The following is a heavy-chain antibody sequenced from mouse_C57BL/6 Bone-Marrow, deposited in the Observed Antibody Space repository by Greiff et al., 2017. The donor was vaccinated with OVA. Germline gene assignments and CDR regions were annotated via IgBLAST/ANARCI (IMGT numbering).Heavy chain of an antibody. CDR1: GYTFTSYW. V-gene: IGHV1-50*01. CDR3: AIDPSIYSGSSYKFDY. CDR2: IDPPDSYN. D-gene: IGHD1-1*01. J-gene: IGHJ2*01. Sequence: QVQLQQPGAELVKPGASVKLSCTASGYTFTSYWMQWVKQRPGQGLEWIGEIDPPDSYNNYNQQFKSKATLTVDTSSSTAYMLLSSLASEDSAVYYCAIDPSIYSGSSYKFDYWGQGTALTVSS.